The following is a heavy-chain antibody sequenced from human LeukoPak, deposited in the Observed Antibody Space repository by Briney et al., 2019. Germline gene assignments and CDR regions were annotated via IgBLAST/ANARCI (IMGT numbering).Heavy chain of an antibody. J-gene: IGHJ4*02. V-gene: IGHV4-34*01. Sequence: SETLSLTCAVYGGSFSGYYWSWIRQPPGKGLEWIGEINHSGSTNYNPSLKSRVTISVDTSKHQFSLKLSSVTAADTAVYYCARGPLYYDILTGYYTTTIEGWFGYWGQGTLVTVSS. CDR2: INHSGST. CDR3: ARGPLYYDILTGYYTTTIEGWFGY. CDR1: GGSFSGYY. D-gene: IGHD3-9*01.